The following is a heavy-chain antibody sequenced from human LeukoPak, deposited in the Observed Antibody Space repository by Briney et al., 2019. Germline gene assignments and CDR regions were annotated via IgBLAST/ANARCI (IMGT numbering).Heavy chain of an antibody. J-gene: IGHJ5*02. V-gene: IGHV3-30*04. Sequence: GGSLRLSCAASGFTFSGYAMHWVRQTPGKGLEWVRLISYDGSNKNYADSVKGRFTVSRDNSKNTLYLQMNSLRVEDTAVYYCARQKYYYDSSGEVNWFDPWGQGTLVTVSS. CDR1: GFTFSGYA. CDR3: ARQKYYYDSSGEVNWFDP. CDR2: ISYDGSNK. D-gene: IGHD3-22*01.